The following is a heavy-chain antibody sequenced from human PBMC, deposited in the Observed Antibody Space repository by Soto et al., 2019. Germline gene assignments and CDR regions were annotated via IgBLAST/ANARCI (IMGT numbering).Heavy chain of an antibody. CDR3: ASLSRLEPRGAFDY. Sequence: GESLKISCKGSGYIFTNYWIGWVRQMPGKGLELMGIIYPGDSDTKYSPSFQGQATISADKSINTAYLQWSSLKASDTAMYYCASLSRLEPRGAFDYWGQGTLVTVSS. D-gene: IGHD1-1*01. CDR1: GYIFTNYW. CDR2: IYPGDSDT. J-gene: IGHJ4*02. V-gene: IGHV5-51*01.